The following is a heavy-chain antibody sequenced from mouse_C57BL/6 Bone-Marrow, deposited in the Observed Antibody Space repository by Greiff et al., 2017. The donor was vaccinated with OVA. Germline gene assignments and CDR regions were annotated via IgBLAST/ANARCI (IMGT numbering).Heavy chain of an antibody. Sequence: EVQRVESGGGLVKPGGSLKLSCAASGFTFSSYTMSWVRQTPEKRLEWVATISGGGGNTYYPDSVKGRFTISRDNAKNTLYLQMSSLRSEDTALYYCARQGVITTVVAPYWYFDVWGTGTTVTVSS. CDR2: ISGGGGNT. V-gene: IGHV5-9*01. J-gene: IGHJ1*03. D-gene: IGHD1-1*01. CDR3: ARQGVITTVVAPYWYFDV. CDR1: GFTFSSYT.